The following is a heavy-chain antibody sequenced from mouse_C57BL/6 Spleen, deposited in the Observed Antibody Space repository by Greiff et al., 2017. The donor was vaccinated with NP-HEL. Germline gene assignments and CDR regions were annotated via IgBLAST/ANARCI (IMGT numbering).Heavy chain of an antibody. CDR1: GFTFSDYG. Sequence: EVQLVESGGGLVKPGGSLKLSCAASGFTFSDYGMHWVRQAPEKGLEWVAYISSGSSTIYYADTVKCRFTISKDNAKNTLFLQMTSLRSDDTAMYYCASDPYYAMDYWGQGTSVTVSS. J-gene: IGHJ4*01. CDR2: ISSGSSTI. CDR3: ASDPYYAMDY. V-gene: IGHV5-17*01.